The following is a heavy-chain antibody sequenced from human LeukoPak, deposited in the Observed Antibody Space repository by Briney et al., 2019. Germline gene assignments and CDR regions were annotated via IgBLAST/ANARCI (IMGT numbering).Heavy chain of an antibody. Sequence: EASVKVSCKASGYTFTGYYMHWVRQAPGQGLEWMGWINPKSGGTDYAQKFQGRVTMTRDTSISTAYLELSNLRSDDTAMYYCARGIYGGNSPLVDLWGQGTLVTVSS. CDR1: GYTFTGYY. J-gene: IGHJ5*02. CDR2: INPKSGGT. V-gene: IGHV1-2*02. CDR3: ARGIYGGNSPLVDL. D-gene: IGHD6-13*01.